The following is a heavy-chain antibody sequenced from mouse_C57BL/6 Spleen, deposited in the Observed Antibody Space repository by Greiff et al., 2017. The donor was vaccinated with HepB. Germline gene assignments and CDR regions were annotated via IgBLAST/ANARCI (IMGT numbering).Heavy chain of an antibody. V-gene: IGHV5-17*01. CDR2: ISSGSSTI. CDR1: GFTFSDYG. Sequence: EVKLMESGGGLVKPGGSLKLSCAASGFTFSDYGMHWVRQAPEKGLEWVAYISSGSSTIYYADTVKGRFTISRDNAKNTLFLQMTSLSAEDTAMYCCASRPAYLTYAMYYSCQGVSVTFST. CDR3: ASRPAYLTYAMYY. J-gene: IGHJ4*01. D-gene: IGHD2-10*01.